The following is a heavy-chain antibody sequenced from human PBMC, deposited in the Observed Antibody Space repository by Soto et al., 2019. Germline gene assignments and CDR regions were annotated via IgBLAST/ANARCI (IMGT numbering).Heavy chain of an antibody. V-gene: IGHV2-26*01. Sequence: QVTLKESGPVLVKPTEPLTLRCTVSGLSITDSEMGVSWIRQPPGQPLEWLAHIDSSGEKSYRTFLKSRLAISKHTSKSQLVLTMTNMDPADTATYYCPRRHLTVAVSPWFDPWGQGIPVTVSS. CDR1: GLSITDSEMG. CDR3: PRRHLTVAVSPWFDP. D-gene: IGHD4-17*01. CDR2: IDSSGEK. J-gene: IGHJ5*02.